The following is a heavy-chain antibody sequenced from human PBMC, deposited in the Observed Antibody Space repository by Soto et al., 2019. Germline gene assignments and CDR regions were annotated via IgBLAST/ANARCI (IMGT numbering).Heavy chain of an antibody. CDR3: ARDAGYCSGGSCYEEGGFDP. D-gene: IGHD2-15*01. J-gene: IGHJ5*02. Sequence: EVQLVESGGGLVKPGGSLRLSCAASGFTFSSYSMNWVRQAPGKGLEWVSSISSSSSYIYYADSVKGRFTISRDNAKNSLYLQMNSLRAEDTAVYYCARDAGYCSGGSCYEEGGFDPWGQGTLVTVSS. CDR1: GFTFSSYS. CDR2: ISSSSSYI. V-gene: IGHV3-21*01.